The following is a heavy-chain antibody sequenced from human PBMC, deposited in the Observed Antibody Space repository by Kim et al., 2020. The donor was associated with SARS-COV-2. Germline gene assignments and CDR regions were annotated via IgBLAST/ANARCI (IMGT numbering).Heavy chain of an antibody. Sequence: SVRGRFTISRDNAKNTLYLQMNSLRAEDTGVYYCAGAMVRGVIITGGMAVWGQGTTVTVSS. V-gene: IGHV3-30*07. J-gene: IGHJ6*02. CDR3: AGAMVRGVIITGGMAV. D-gene: IGHD3-10*01.